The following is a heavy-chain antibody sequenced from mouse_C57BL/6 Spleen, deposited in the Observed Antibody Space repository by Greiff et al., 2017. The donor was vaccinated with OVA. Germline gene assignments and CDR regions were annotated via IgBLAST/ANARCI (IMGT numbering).Heavy chain of an antibody. D-gene: IGHD3-2*02. V-gene: IGHV1-59*01. CDR2: IDPSDSYT. J-gene: IGHJ3*01. CDR3: ARARDSSGNVAY. Sequence: QVQLQQPGAELVRPGTSVKLSCKASGYTFTSYWMHWVKQRPGQGLEWIGVIDPSDSYTNYNQKFKGKATLTVDTSSSTAYMQLSSLTSEDSAVYYCARARDSSGNVAYWGQGTLVTVSA. CDR1: GYTFTSYW.